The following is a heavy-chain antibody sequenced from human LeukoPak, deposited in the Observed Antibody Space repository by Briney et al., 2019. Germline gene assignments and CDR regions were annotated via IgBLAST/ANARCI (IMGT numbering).Heavy chain of an antibody. J-gene: IGHJ4*02. CDR1: GFTLDDNT. CDR2: ISWDGGST. Sequence: PGGSLGPSCPASGFTLDDNTMHWVRQAPGRGLEWSSLISWDGGSTYYADSVKGRFTISRDNSKNSLYLQMNSLRTEDTALYYCAKSKRRQQLVPLIDYWGQGTLVTVSS. V-gene: IGHV3-43*01. D-gene: IGHD6-13*01. CDR3: AKSKRRQQLVPLIDY.